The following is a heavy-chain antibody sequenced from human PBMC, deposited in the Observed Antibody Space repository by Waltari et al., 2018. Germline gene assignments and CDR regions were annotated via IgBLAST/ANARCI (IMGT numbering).Heavy chain of an antibody. D-gene: IGHD3-10*01. CDR1: GYTFTAYY. Sequence: QVQLVQSGAEVKKPGASVKVSCMASGYTFTAYYVHWVRQAPGQGLEWMGWSNPYSGATNSAQKFQGRVTMTRDTSVSTAYMELRSLRSDDTAVYYCARDREASMASFYYYGLDVWGLGTTVIVSS. CDR2: SNPYSGAT. V-gene: IGHV1-2*02. J-gene: IGHJ6*02. CDR3: ARDREASMASFYYYGLDV.